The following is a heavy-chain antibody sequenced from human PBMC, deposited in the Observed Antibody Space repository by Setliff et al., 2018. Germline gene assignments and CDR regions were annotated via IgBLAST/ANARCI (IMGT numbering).Heavy chain of an antibody. Sequence: PGGSLRLSCAASGFTFSSYAMSWVRQAPGKGLEWVSVIHSGGSSTYYADSVKGRFTISRDNSKNTLYLQMNGLRAEDTAIYYCAGDPPGPHLVYTYWGQGALVTVSS. CDR1: GFTFSSYA. CDR3: AGDPPGPHLVYTY. J-gene: IGHJ4*02. D-gene: IGHD3-16*01. CDR2: IHSGGSST. V-gene: IGHV3-23*03.